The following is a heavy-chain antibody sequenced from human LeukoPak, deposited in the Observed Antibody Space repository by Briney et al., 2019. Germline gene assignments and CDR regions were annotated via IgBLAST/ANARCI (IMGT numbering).Heavy chain of an antibody. CDR3: ARDRQWLVLVY. Sequence: ASVKVSCKASGYTFSDYYIHWVRQAPGQGLEWMAWINTNSGVKKYAEKFQGRVTMTRDTSISTAYMEMSSLRNDDTAVYYCARDRQWLVLVYWGQGTLVTVSS. CDR1: GYTFSDYY. CDR2: INTNSGVK. D-gene: IGHD6-19*01. J-gene: IGHJ4*02. V-gene: IGHV1-2*02.